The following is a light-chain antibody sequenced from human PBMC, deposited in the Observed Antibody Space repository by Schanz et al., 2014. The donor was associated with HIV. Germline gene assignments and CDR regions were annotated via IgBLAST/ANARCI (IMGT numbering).Light chain of an antibody. CDR1: SSNTGSNT. CDR2: SDN. CDR3: ATWDDSLNGVV. J-gene: IGLJ2*01. V-gene: IGLV1-44*01. Sequence: QSVVTQPPSASGTPGQRVTISCSGSSSNTGSNTVNWYHHLPGSAPQLLIYSDNQRPSRVPDRFFGSKSGTSASLAISGLRSDDEAHYYCATWDDSLNGVVFGGGTKLTVL.